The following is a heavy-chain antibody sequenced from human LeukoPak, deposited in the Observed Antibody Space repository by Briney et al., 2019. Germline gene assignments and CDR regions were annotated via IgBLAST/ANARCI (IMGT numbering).Heavy chain of an antibody. J-gene: IGHJ5*02. CDR2: INPSGGST. D-gene: IGHD4-17*01. V-gene: IGHV1-46*01. CDR3: ARDLHDYGDYGALDWFDP. CDR1: GYTFTSYY. Sequence: ASVKVSCKASGYTFTSYYMHWVRQAPGQGLEWMGIINPSGGSTSYAQKFQGRVTMTRDTSTSTVYMELSSLRSEDTAVYYCARDLHDYGDYGALDWFDPWGQGTLVTVSS.